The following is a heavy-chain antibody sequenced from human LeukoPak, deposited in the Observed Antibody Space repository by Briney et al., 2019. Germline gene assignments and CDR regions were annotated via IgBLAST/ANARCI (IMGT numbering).Heavy chain of an antibody. CDR3: ARGSDGSGSLVGT. V-gene: IGHV1-69*06. D-gene: IGHD3-10*01. Sequence: SVKVSCKASGGTFSSYAISWVRQARGQGLEWMGGIIPIFGTANYAQKFQGRVTITADKSTSTAYMELSSLRSEDTAVYYCARGSDGSGSLVGTWGQGTLVTVSS. CDR1: GGTFSSYA. CDR2: IIPIFGTA. J-gene: IGHJ5*02.